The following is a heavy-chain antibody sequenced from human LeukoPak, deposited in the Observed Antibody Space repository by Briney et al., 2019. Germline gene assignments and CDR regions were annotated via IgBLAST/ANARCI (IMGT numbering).Heavy chain of an antibody. CDR3: AREATNGVWGRNWFDP. CDR2: INPNSGGT. V-gene: IGHV1-2*06. J-gene: IGHJ5*02. Sequence: ASVKVSCKASAYSFTGNNIHWVRQAPGQGLEWMGRINPNSGGTMCAQKFQGRVTLTRVTSISTAYMELSWLTFDDTAVYYCAREATNGVWGRNWFDPWGQGTLVTVSS. CDR1: AYSFTGNN. D-gene: IGHD2-8*01.